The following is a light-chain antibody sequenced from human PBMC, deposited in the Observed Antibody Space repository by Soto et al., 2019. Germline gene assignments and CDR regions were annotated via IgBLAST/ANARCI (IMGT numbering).Light chain of an antibody. V-gene: IGKV3-15*01. CDR3: QHYNNWPSWT. J-gene: IGKJ1*01. Sequence: EIVMTQSPATLSVSPGERATLSCRASQSVSINLAWYQQKPGQAPRLLIYGASTRATGIPARFSGTGSGTEFTLTINSLQSEDFAVYYCQHYNNWPSWTFGKGTKVEIK. CDR1: QSVSIN. CDR2: GAS.